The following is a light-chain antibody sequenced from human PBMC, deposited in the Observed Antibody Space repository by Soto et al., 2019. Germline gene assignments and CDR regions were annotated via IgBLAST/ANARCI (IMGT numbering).Light chain of an antibody. CDR1: EAISRY. Sequence: IHMTQSPSSLSASIGDRVTITCRASEAISRYLNWYQQKPGKAPKLLIYGASKLQSGVPSRFSGSGSGTDFTLTITSLQGEDFATYYCQQSSSTPLTFGGGTKLEI. CDR2: GAS. J-gene: IGKJ4*01. CDR3: QQSSSTPLT. V-gene: IGKV1-39*01.